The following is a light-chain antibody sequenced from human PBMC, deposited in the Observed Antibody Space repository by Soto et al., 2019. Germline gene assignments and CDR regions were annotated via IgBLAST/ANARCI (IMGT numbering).Light chain of an antibody. V-gene: IGKV2-28*01. CDR3: MQALQTPYT. CDR1: QSLLHSNGYNY. J-gene: IGKJ2*01. CDR2: WGS. Sequence: DFVMTQSPLSLPVTPGEPASISCRYSQSLLHSNGYNYLDWYLQKPGQSPQLLIYWGSTRASGVPDRFSGSGSGTDFTLKISKVEAEDVGFYYCMQALQTPYTFGQGTKLEIK.